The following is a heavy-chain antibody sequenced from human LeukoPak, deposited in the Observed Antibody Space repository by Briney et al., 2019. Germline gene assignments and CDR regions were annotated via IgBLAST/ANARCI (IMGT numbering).Heavy chain of an antibody. Sequence: WGSLRLSCAASGFTFSTYEMNWVRQVPGKGLEWVSYIHNSGSTIYYADSVKGRFTISRDNVKNSLYLQMNNLRADDTAVYYCARDDYDSSTPYYFDYWGQGILVTVSS. D-gene: IGHD3-22*01. CDR3: ARDDYDSSTPYYFDY. J-gene: IGHJ4*02. CDR2: IHNSGSTI. V-gene: IGHV3-48*03. CDR1: GFTFSTYE.